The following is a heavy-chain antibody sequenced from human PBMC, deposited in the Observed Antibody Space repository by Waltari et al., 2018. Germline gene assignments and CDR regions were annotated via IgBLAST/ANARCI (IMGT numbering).Heavy chain of an antibody. CDR2: INAGNGNP. CDR3: ARHVFQGGGDY. J-gene: IGHJ4*02. V-gene: IGHV1-3*01. D-gene: IGHD3-16*01. CDR1: GYTFTSYA. Sequence: QVQLVQSGAEVKKPGASVKVSCKASGYTFTSYAMHWVRQAPGQRLEWMGWINAGNGNPKYSPNVPARAPIPRDTSPSTAYMGLSSLGSEDTAVYYCARHVFQGGGDYWGQGTLVTVSS.